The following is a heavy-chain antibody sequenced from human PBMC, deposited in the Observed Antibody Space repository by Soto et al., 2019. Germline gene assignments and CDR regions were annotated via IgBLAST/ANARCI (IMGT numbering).Heavy chain of an antibody. V-gene: IGHV3-23*01. CDR1: GFTFSSYA. CDR2: ISGSGGST. D-gene: IGHD5-12*01. CDR3: AKRVEMATMLGAFDI. Sequence: PGGSLRLSCAASGFTFSSYAMSWVRQAPGMGLEWVSAISGSGGSTYYADSVKGRFTISRDNSKNTLYLQMNSLRAEDTAVYYCAKRVEMATMLGAFDIWGQGTMVTVSS. J-gene: IGHJ3*02.